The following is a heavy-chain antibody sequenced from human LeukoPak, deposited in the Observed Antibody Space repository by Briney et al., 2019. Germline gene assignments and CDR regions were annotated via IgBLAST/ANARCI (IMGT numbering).Heavy chain of an antibody. D-gene: IGHD6-13*01. V-gene: IGHV4-59*01. CDR1: GGSISSYS. CDR3: ARGQRGQQLVPFSRVYYYYYMDV. CDR2: VHYSGSP. J-gene: IGHJ6*03. Sequence: SETLPLTCTVSGGSISSYSWSWVRQPPGMGLEWIGYVHYSGSPNYNPSLKSRVTMSVDTSKNQFSLELSSVTAADTAVYYCARGQRGQQLVPFSRVYYYYYMDVWGKGTTVTVSS.